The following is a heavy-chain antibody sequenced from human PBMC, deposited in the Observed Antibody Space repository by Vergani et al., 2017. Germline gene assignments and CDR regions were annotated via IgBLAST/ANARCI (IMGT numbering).Heavy chain of an antibody. J-gene: IGHJ5*02. CDR2: IYYSGST. Sequence: QLQLQESGPGLVKPSETLSLTCTVSGGSISSSSYYWGWIRQPPGKGLEWIGSIYYSGSTYYNPSLKSRVTISVDTSKNQFALKLSSVTAADTAVYYYARGRGSSWPLNGRWFDPWGQGTLVTVSS. D-gene: IGHD6-13*01. CDR3: ARGRGSSWPLNGRWFDP. V-gene: IGHV4-39*07. CDR1: GGSISSSSYY.